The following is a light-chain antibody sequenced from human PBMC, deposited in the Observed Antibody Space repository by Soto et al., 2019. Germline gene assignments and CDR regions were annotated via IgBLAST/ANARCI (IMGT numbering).Light chain of an antibody. CDR3: QQYNNWRT. CDR1: QSVSSN. Sequence: EIVMTQSPATLSVSPGERATLSCRASQSVSSNVAWYQQKPGQAPRLLIHGASTRATGIPARFSGSGSGTEFTLTISSLQSEDFAVYYCQQYNNWRTFGQGTKLEIK. CDR2: GAS. J-gene: IGKJ2*01. V-gene: IGKV3-15*01.